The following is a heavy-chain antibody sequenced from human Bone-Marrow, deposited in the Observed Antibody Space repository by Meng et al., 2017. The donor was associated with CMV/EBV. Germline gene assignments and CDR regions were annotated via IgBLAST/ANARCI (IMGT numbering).Heavy chain of an antibody. D-gene: IGHD3-10*01. CDR2: ISSSSSYI. CDR1: GFTFSSYS. Sequence: GESLKISCAASGFTFSSYSMNWVRQAPGKGLEWVSSISSSSSYIYYADSVKGRFTISRDNAKNSLYLQMNSLRDEDTAVYYCARDLIISERRRYYYGSGIPDVWGQGTTVTVSS. J-gene: IGHJ6*02. CDR3: ARDLIISERRRYYYGSGIPDV. V-gene: IGHV3-21*01.